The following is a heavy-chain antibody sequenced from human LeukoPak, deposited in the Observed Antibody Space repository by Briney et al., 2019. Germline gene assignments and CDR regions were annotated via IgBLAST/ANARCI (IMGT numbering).Heavy chain of an antibody. CDR1: GGSISSSSYY. CDR2: IYYSGST. CDR3: ARHRIAAADDAFEI. J-gene: IGHJ3*02. V-gene: IGHV4-39*01. Sequence: SETLSLTCTVSGGSISSSSYYWGWIRQPPGKGLEWIETIYYSGSTYYNPSLKSRVTISVDTSKNLFSLNLSSVTAADTAIYYCARHRIAAADDAFEIWGQGTMVSVSS. D-gene: IGHD6-13*01.